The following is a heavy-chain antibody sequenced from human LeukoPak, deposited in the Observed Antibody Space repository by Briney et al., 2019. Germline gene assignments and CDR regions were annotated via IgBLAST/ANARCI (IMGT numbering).Heavy chain of an antibody. J-gene: IGHJ3*02. Sequence: GGSLRLSCAASGFTFSSYSMNWVRQAPGKGLEWVSSISSSSSYIYYADSVKGRFTISRDNAKNSLYLQMNSLRAEDTAVYYCARARGNQLDAFDIWGQGTMVTVSS. D-gene: IGHD1-14*01. CDR2: ISSSSSYI. CDR1: GFTFSSYS. CDR3: ARARGNQLDAFDI. V-gene: IGHV3-21*04.